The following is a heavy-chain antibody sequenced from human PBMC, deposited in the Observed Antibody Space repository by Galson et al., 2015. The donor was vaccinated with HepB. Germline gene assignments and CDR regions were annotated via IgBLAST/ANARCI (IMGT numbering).Heavy chain of an antibody. J-gene: IGHJ4*02. CDR3: VKDRWVDH. D-gene: IGHD4-23*01. CDR2: ISNDGGFT. Sequence: SLRLSCAASGFTFSNFYMHWVRQSPRKRLECISSISNDGGFTYYADSVKGRFTISRDNSKNSLYLQMSSLKTEDTDVYDCVKDRWVDHWGQGTLVTVSS. CDR1: GFTFSNFY. V-gene: IGHV3-64D*06.